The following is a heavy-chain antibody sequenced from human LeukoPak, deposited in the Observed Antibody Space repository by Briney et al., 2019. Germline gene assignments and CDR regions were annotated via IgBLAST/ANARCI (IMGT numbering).Heavy chain of an antibody. CDR1: GFTFSSYG. D-gene: IGHD2-21*02. V-gene: IGHV3-30*18. J-gene: IGHJ4*02. CDR3: AKGRWPNCGGDCYSDY. Sequence: PGGSLRLSCAVSGFTFSSYGMHWVRQAPGKGLEWVAVISYDGSSKDYADSVKGRFTISRDNSKKTLYLQMNSLRPEDTALYYCAKGRWPNCGGDCYSDYWGQGTLVTVSS. CDR2: ISYDGSSK.